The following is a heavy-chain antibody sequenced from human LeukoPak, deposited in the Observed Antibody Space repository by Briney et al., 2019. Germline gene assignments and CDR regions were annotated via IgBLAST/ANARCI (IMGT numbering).Heavy chain of an antibody. D-gene: IGHD1-26*01. CDR1: GFTFSSYS. V-gene: IGHV3-21*01. J-gene: IGHJ6*03. CDR3: ARDPYSGSYGNYYYYFMDV. Sequence: GGSLSLSCAASGFTFSSYSMNWVRQAPGKGLEWVSSINSSSSYIYYADSVKGRITISRDNAKTSLYLQMNSLRAEDTAVYYCARDPYSGSYGNYYYYFMDVWGKGTTVTISS. CDR2: INSSSSYI.